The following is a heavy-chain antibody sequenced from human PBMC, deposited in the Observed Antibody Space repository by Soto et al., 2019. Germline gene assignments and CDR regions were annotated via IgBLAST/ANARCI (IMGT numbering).Heavy chain of an antibody. D-gene: IGHD3-3*01. CDR2: INHSGST. V-gene: IGHV4-34*01. J-gene: IGHJ6*02. CDR1: GGSFSCYY. Sequence: PSETLSLTCAVYGGSFSCYYWIWIRQPPGKGLEWIGEINHSGSTNYNPSLKSRVTISVDTSKNQFSLKLSSVTAADTAVYYCAGRGLTIFGVTYYYYYYGMDVWGQGTTVTVSS. CDR3: AGRGLTIFGVTYYYYYYGMDV.